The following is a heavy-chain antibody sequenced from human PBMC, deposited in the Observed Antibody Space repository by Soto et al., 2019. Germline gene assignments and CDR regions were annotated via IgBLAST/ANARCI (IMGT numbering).Heavy chain of an antibody. CDR1: GGTFSSYA. CDR2: IIPIFGTA. D-gene: IGHD3-22*01. CDR3: ASSGGVTYYYDSSGYNWFDP. J-gene: IGHJ5*02. V-gene: IGHV1-69*13. Sequence: ASVKVSCKASGGTFSSYAISWVRQAPGQGLEWMGGIIPIFGTANYAQKFQGRVTITADESTSTAYMELSSLRSEDTAVYYCASSGGVTYYYDSSGYNWFDPWGQGILVTVSS.